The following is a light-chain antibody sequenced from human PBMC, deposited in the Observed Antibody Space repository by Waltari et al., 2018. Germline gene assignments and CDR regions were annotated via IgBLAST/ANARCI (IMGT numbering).Light chain of an antibody. V-gene: IGKV1-5*03. CDR3: QQYEAFPVT. J-gene: IGKJ1*01. CDR2: KAS. Sequence: DIQMTQSPSTLSASVGDRVTITCRASQSVNRWLSWYQQKPGKAPKLLISKASYLKNGVEPRFSGGGSGTEFTLTISNLQPDDSSTYYCQQYEAFPVTFGHGTKVEIK. CDR1: QSVNRW.